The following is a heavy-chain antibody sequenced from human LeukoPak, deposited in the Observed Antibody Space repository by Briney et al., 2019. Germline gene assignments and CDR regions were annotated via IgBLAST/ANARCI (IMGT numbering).Heavy chain of an antibody. J-gene: IGHJ3*02. CDR3: ARGGTAVIAPYAFDI. Sequence: SETLPLTCTVSGGSISSYYWSWIRPPPGKGLEWIGYIYYSGSTNCNPSVKSRVAMSVDTSKTQFSLKLSSLTAADTAVYYCARGGTAVIAPYAFDIWGQGTMVTVSS. V-gene: IGHV4-59*01. D-gene: IGHD4-23*01. CDR2: IYYSGST. CDR1: GGSISSYY.